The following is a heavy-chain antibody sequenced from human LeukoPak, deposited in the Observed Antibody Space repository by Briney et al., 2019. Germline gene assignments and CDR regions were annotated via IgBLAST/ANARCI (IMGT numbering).Heavy chain of an antibody. CDR2: INHSGST. CDR3: ARARDSSGWSRSYWYFDL. J-gene: IGHJ2*01. D-gene: IGHD6-19*01. V-gene: IGHV4-34*01. CDR1: GGSFSGYY. Sequence: SETLSLTCAVYGGSFSGYYWSWIRQPPGKGLEWVGEINHSGSTNYNPSLKSRVTISVDTSKNQFSLKLSSVTAADTAVYYCARARDSSGWSRSYWYFDLWGRGTLVTVS.